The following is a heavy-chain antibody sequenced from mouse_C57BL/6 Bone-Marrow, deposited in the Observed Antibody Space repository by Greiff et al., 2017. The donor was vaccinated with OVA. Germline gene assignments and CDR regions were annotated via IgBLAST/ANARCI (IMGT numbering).Heavy chain of an antibody. Sequence: EVHLVESGGGLVKPGGSLKLSCAASGFTFSDYGMHWVRQAPEKGLEWVAYISSGSSTIYYADTVKGRFTISRDNAKNTLFLQMTSLRSEDTAMYYCARPFYDGYYRFWFAYWGQGTLVTVSA. CDR2: ISSGSSTI. CDR3: ARPFYDGYYRFWFAY. CDR1: GFTFSDYG. D-gene: IGHD2-3*01. V-gene: IGHV5-17*01. J-gene: IGHJ3*01.